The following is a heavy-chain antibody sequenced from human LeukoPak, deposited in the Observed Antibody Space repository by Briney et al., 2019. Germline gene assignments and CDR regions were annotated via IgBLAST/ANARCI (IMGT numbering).Heavy chain of an antibody. V-gene: IGHV4-38-2*02. CDR2: MYHSEST. Sequence: SETLSLTCAVSGYSISRGYSWGWIRQPPGMGLEWIGNMYHSESTHYNPSLKSRVTISADTSKNQFSLKLSSVTAADTAVYYCARDFTRNSYAVAEFFHPWGQGTLVSVSS. CDR1: GYSISRGYS. CDR3: ARDFTRNSYAVAEFFHP. D-gene: IGHD5-18*01. J-gene: IGHJ1*01.